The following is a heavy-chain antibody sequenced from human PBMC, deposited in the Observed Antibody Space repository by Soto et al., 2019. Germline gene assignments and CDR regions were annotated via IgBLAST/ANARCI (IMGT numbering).Heavy chain of an antibody. V-gene: IGHV4-59*01. Sequence: PSGTLSLTCSVSGGSISSYYWTWIRQPPPRGLEWVAYSSYSGRLNYKPSLRLRVTVSLYTSQNQFSLLLTFVPAADTAVYFFVIWGYCTSTSWYSFDYWRQGTLVPVSS. CDR1: GGSISSYY. D-gene: IGHD2-2*01. J-gene: IGHJ4*02. CDR3: VIWGYCTSTSWYSFDY. CDR2: SSYSGRL.